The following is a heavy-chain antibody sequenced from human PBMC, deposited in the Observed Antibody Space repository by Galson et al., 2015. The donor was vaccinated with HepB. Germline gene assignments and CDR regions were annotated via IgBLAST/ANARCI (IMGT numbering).Heavy chain of an antibody. CDR2: ISSSSSTI. D-gene: IGHD4-17*01. V-gene: IGHV3-48*01. CDR1: GFTFSSYS. J-gene: IGHJ4*02. Sequence: SLRLSCAASGFTFSSYSMNWVRQAPGKGLEWVSYISSSSSTIYYADSVKGRFTISRDNAKNSLYLQMNSLRAEDTAVYYCARDLYGDYASFDYWGQGTLVTVSS. CDR3: ARDLYGDYASFDY.